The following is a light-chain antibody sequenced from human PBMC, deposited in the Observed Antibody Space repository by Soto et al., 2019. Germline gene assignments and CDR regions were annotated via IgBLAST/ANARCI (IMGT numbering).Light chain of an antibody. Sequence: EIVLTQSPGTLSLSPGERATLSCRASQSVSSNYLACYQQKPGQTPRLLIYGASSRATGIPDRFSGSGSGTEFTLTISRLEAEDFAVDYCQQYGSSPYTFGQGTKLEIK. J-gene: IGKJ2*01. CDR2: GAS. CDR1: QSVSSNY. V-gene: IGKV3-20*01. CDR3: QQYGSSPYT.